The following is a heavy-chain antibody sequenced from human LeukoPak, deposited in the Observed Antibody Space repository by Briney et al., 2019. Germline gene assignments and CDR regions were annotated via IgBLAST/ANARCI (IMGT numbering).Heavy chain of an antibody. Sequence: ASVKVSCKASGCTFTSYDINWVRQATGQGLEWMGWMNPNSGNTGYAQKFQGRVTMTRNTSISTAYMELSSLRSEDTAVYYCARGHRIAVAGRGGGVGNYWGQGTLVTVSS. D-gene: IGHD6-19*01. CDR1: GCTFTSYD. V-gene: IGHV1-8*01. CDR3: ARGHRIAVAGRGGGVGNY. CDR2: MNPNSGNT. J-gene: IGHJ4*02.